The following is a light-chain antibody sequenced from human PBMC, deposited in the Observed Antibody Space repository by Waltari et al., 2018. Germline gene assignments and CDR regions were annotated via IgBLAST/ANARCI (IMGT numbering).Light chain of an antibody. Sequence: QSALTQPASVSGSPGQSITISCTGTSSDVGRYNLVSWYHQHPGKAPKLMIYEDNKRPSGVSNRFSGSKSGNTASLTISGLQAEDEADYYCCSYAGSAIWVFGGGTKLTVL. CDR1: SSDVGRYNL. CDR3: CSYAGSAIWV. V-gene: IGLV2-23*01. J-gene: IGLJ3*02. CDR2: EDN.